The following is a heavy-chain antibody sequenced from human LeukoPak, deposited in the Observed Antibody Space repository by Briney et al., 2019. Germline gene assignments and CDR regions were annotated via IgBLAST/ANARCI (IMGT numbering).Heavy chain of an antibody. D-gene: IGHD3-9*01. CDR3: AKTFLTAYDTYFYYYGLDV. V-gene: IGHV1-69*13. Sequence: SVKVSCKASGDTFSRYVISWVRQAPGQGLEWMGGINPVFGTAHYAQKFQDRVTITADESTSTAYMELSSLRSEDTAVYYCAKTFLTAYDTYFYYYGLDVWGQGTPVTVSS. J-gene: IGHJ6*02. CDR2: INPVFGTA. CDR1: GDTFSRYV.